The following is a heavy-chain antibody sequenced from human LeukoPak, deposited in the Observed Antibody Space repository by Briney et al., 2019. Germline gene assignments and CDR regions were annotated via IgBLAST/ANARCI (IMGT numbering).Heavy chain of an antibody. CDR2: ISSSSSYI. Sequence: PGGSLRLSCAASGFTFSSYSMNWVRQAPGKGVEWVSSISSSSSYIYYADSVKGGFTISRDNAKNSLYLQMNSLRAEDTAVYYCARLWSKTVGYSSVWLPFLDYWGQGTLVTVSS. CDR1: GFTFSSYS. CDR3: ARLWSKTVGYSSVWLPFLDY. D-gene: IGHD6-19*01. V-gene: IGHV3-21*01. J-gene: IGHJ4*02.